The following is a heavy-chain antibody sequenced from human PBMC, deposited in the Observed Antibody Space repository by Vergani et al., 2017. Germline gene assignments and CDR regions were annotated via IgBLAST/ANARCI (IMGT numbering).Heavy chain of an antibody. CDR1: GFTVSSNY. V-gene: IGHV3-66*02. J-gene: IGHJ4*02. Sequence: EVQLVESGGGLVQPGGSLRLSCAASGFTVSSNYMSWVRQAPGKGLEWVSVIYSGGSTYYADSVKGRFTISGDNSKNTLYLQMNSLRAEDTAVYYCATKRRGYDFDYWGQGTLVTVSS. CDR3: ATKRRGYDFDY. D-gene: IGHD5-12*01. CDR2: IYSGGST.